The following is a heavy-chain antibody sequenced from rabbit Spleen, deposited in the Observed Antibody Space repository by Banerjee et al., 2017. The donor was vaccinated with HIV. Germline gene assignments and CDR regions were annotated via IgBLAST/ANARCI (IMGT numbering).Heavy chain of an antibody. CDR3: ARDGAGSSYFNL. CDR2: IDPVFGST. Sequence: QLVESGGGLVQPGGSLKLSCKASGFTLSSYYMNWVRQAPGKGLEWIGYIDPVFGSTYYASWVNGRFTISSHNAQNTLYLQLNSLTAADTATYFCARDGAGSSYFNLWGQGTLVTVS. CDR1: GFTLSSYY. V-gene: IGHV1S7*01. D-gene: IGHD8-1*01. J-gene: IGHJ4*01.